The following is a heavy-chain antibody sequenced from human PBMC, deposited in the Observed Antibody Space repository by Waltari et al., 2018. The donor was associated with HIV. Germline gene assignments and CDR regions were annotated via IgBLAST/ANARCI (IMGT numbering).Heavy chain of an antibody. D-gene: IGHD6-19*01. J-gene: IGHJ6*01. Sequence: QVHLEQWGTGLLRPSETLSLTCAVYGGSFSCYYLSWIRQSPGRGLEWIGEVNHVGRTNYSPSLKGRVTVSVDTSKNQFSLTMRSVTAADTAVYYCARDSAPGLAVDDDDGEFFYYGLDVWGQGTTVTVSS. V-gene: IGHV4-34*01. CDR3: ARDSAPGLAVDDDDGEFFYYGLDV. CDR2: VNHVGRT. CDR1: GGSFSCYY.